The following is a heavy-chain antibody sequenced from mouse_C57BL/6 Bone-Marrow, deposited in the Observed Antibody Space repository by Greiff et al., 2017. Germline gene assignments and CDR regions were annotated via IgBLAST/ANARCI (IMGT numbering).Heavy chain of an antibody. J-gene: IGHJ1*03. D-gene: IGHD1-1*01. CDR2: IDPEAGDT. CDR1: GFNIKDYY. CDR3: TIATVVYWYLDV. V-gene: IGHV14-1*01. Sequence: VHVMQSGAELVRPGASVKLSCTASGFNIKDYYMHWVRQRPEQGLEWIGRIDPEAGDTEYAPKFHGKATMTADTSTNTAYLQLSSLTSEDTASYYCTIATVVYWYLDVWGTGTTVTVSS.